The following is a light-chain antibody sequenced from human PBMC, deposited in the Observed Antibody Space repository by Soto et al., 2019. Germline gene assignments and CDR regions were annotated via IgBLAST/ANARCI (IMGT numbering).Light chain of an antibody. V-gene: IGKV3-20*01. CDR3: QQYNNWPPIT. J-gene: IGKJ5*01. CDR2: GAS. CDR1: QSVSSSY. Sequence: EIVLTQSPGTLSLSPGERATLSCRASQSVSSSYLAWYQKKPGQAPRLLIYGASSRATDIPDRFSGSGSGTDFTLTISSLQSEDFAVYYCQQYNNWPPITFGQGTRLEI.